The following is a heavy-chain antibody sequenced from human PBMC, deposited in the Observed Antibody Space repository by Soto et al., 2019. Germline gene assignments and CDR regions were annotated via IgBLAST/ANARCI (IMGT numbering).Heavy chain of an antibody. D-gene: IGHD6-13*01. J-gene: IGHJ4*02. V-gene: IGHV2-5*02. CDR2: IYWDDDK. CDR3: ARETSSSWLYYFDY. CDR1: GFSLSTSGVG. Sequence: SGATLVNPTQTLTLTCTFSGFSLSTSGVGVGWIRQPPGKALEWLALIYWDDDKRYSTSLKSRLTISKDTSKSQVVLTMTNMDPVDTATYYCARETSSSWLYYFDYWGQGTLVTVSS.